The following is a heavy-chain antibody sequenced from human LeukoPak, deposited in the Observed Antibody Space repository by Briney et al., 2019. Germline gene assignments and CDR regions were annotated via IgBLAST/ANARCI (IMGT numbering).Heavy chain of an antibody. Sequence: GGSLRLSCAASGFTFSSYAMHWVRQAPGKGLEWVAVISYDGSNKYYADSVKGRFTISRDNSKNTLYLQMNSLRAEDTAVYYCARGSLHSSSWYQYYYYYYYMDVWGKGTTVTISS. CDR1: GFTFSSYA. CDR2: ISYDGSNK. V-gene: IGHV3-30*04. CDR3: ARGSLHSSSWYQYYYYYYYMDV. J-gene: IGHJ6*03. D-gene: IGHD6-13*01.